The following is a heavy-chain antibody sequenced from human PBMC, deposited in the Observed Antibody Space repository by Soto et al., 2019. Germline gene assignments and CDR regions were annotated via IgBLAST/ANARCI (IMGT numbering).Heavy chain of an antibody. D-gene: IGHD3-16*01. CDR3: AKDFLLWGSFPDPGASDY. V-gene: IGHV3-30*18. Sequence: QVQLVESGGGVVQPGKSLRLSCAASGFTFSSYAIHWVRQAPGRGLEGVAVISYDGSNKNYADSVKGRFTISRDNSNHTVYLQMDSLRAEDTAVYYCAKDFLLWGSFPDPGASDYWGQGTLVIVSS. CDR2: ISYDGSNK. J-gene: IGHJ4*02. CDR1: GFTFSSYA.